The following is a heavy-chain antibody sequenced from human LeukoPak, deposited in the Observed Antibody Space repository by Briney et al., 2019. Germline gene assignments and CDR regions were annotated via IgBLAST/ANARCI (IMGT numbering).Heavy chain of an antibody. CDR2: IYPGDSDT. D-gene: IGHD5-18*01. V-gene: IGHV5-51*01. J-gene: IGHJ5*02. Sequence: GASLQISGQGSGSRFTNYWIGWVRQLHGKGLEWMGIIYPGDSDTRYSPSFQGQVTISADKSISTAYLQWSSLISSDTAMDYCARHRGYSYGLSGWFDPWGQGTLVTVSS. CDR3: ARHRGYSYGLSGWFDP. CDR1: GSRFTNYW.